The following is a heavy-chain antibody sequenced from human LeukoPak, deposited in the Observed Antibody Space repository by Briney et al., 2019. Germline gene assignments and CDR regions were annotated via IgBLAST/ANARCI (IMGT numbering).Heavy chain of an antibody. J-gene: IGHJ3*02. Sequence: ASVKVSCKASGYTFTSYGISWVRQAPGQGLEWMGWISAYNGNTNYAQKLQGRVTMTTATSTAYMELRSLRSEDTAVYYCARPRYTNSQDAFDIWGQGTMVTVSS. V-gene: IGHV1-18*01. CDR2: ISAYNGNT. CDR3: ARPRYTNSQDAFDI. D-gene: IGHD3-9*01. CDR1: GYTFTSYG.